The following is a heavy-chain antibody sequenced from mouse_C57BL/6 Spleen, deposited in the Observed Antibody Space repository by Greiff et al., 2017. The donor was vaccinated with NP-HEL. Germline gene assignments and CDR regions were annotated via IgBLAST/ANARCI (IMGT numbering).Heavy chain of an antibody. D-gene: IGHD2-3*01. CDR2: ISSGSSTI. Sequence: DVHLVESGGGLVKPGGSLKLSCAASGFTFSDYGMHWVRQAPEKGLEWVAYISSGSSTIYYADTVKGRFTISRDNAKNTLFLQMTSLRSEDTAMYYCARPEGYYLFAYWGQGTLVTVSA. CDR1: GFTFSDYG. V-gene: IGHV5-17*01. CDR3: ARPEGYYLFAY. J-gene: IGHJ3*01.